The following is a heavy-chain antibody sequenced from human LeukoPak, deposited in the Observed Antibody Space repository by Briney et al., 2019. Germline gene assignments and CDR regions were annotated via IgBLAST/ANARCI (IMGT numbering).Heavy chain of an antibody. V-gene: IGHV3-7*03. Sequence: GGSLRLSCATSGFTFSAYWMSWVRQTAGKGLQWVANIRQDGNEKYYVDSVKGRFTIFRDNVGSSLYLQMNSLRAEDTAVYYCAKDQTPRLYYYGSGSEYDYWGQGTLVTVSS. CDR1: GFTFSAYW. J-gene: IGHJ4*02. CDR2: IRQDGNEK. D-gene: IGHD3-10*01. CDR3: AKDQTPRLYYYGSGSEYDY.